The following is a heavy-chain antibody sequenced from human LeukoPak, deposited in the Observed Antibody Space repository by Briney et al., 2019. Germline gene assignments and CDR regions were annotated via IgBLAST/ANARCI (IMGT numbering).Heavy chain of an antibody. Sequence: GGSLRLSCAASGFTFTSYAMSWVRQAPGKGLEWVSAISGSGGNTYYADSVKGRFTISRDDSKNKLSLQMNSLRAEDTAVYYCAKARGIQLWFLDYWGQGTLVTVSS. CDR1: GFTFTSYA. D-gene: IGHD5-18*01. CDR2: ISGSGGNT. CDR3: AKARGIQLWFLDY. V-gene: IGHV3-23*01. J-gene: IGHJ4*02.